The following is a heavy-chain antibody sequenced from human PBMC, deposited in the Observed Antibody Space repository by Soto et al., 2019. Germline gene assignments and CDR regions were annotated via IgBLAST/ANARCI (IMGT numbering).Heavy chain of an antibody. CDR1: GGTFSSYA. V-gene: IGHV1-69*04. D-gene: IGHD3-10*01. CDR2: IIPILGIA. CDR3: ARGKQYYYMDV. J-gene: IGHJ6*03. Sequence: ASVKVSCKASGGTFSSYAISWVRQAPGQGLEWMGRIIPILGIANYAQKFQGRVTITADKSTSTAYMELSSLRSEDTAVYYCARGKQYYYMDVWGKGTTVTVSS.